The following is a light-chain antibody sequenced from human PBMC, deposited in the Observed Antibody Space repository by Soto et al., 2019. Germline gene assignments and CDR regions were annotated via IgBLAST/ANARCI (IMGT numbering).Light chain of an antibody. CDR3: QQSYSSPRT. CDR1: QSISSY. V-gene: IGKV1-39*01. Sequence: DIQMTQSPSSLSASVGDRVTITCRASQSISSYLNWYQQKPGKAPNLLIYAASTLQSGVPSRFSGSGSGPDFTLTISSLQPEDIATYFCQQSYSSPRTFGPGTKVDI. J-gene: IGKJ1*01. CDR2: AAS.